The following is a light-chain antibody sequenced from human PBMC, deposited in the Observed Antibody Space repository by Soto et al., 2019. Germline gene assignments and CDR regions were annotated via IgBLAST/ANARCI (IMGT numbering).Light chain of an antibody. CDR1: QSVTSR. CDR2: GAS. V-gene: IGKV1-5*01. J-gene: IGKJ4*02. Sequence: DIQMTQSPSTLSASVGDRVTITCRASQSVTSRLAWYQQKPGKAPKLLIYGASNLASGVPSRFSGSASGTEFALTISSLQPHDFATYYCQQYSSYSLTFGGGTTVELK. CDR3: QQYSSYSLT.